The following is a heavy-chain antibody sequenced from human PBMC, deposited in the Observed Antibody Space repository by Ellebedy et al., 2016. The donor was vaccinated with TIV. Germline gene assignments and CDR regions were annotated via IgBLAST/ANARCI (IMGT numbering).Heavy chain of an antibody. Sequence: GESLKISCAASGLTFSSYAMSWVRQAPGKGLEWVSRISGNGGRTDYADSVKGRFTISRDNSNNSLYLQMNSLRAEDTAVDSCAKGSNQVAAACFDLWGQGTLVTVSS. CDR1: GLTFSSYA. CDR2: ISGNGGRT. V-gene: IGHV3-23*01. D-gene: IGHD2-2*01. CDR3: AKGSNQVAAACFDL. J-gene: IGHJ5*02.